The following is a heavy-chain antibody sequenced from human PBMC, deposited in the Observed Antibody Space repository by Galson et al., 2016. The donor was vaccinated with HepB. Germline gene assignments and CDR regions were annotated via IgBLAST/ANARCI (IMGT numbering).Heavy chain of an antibody. V-gene: IGHV4-31*03. D-gene: IGHD2-15*01. J-gene: IGHJ5*02. CDR3: AREALSGGVNWFDP. Sequence: TLSLTCTVSGGSISRGGYYWSWIRQHPGKGLEWIGYIYYSGSTSYNPSLKSRVTISVDTSKRQFSLKLSSVTAADTAVYYRAREALSGGVNWFDPWGQGTLVTVSS. CDR1: GGSISRGGYY. CDR2: IYYSGST.